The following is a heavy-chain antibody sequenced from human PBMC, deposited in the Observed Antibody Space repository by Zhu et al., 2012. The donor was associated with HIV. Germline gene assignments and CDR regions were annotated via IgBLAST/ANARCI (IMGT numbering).Heavy chain of an antibody. CDR1: GYSISSGYY. Sequence: QVQLQESGPGLVKPSETLSLTCTVSGYSISSGYYWGWIRQPPGKGLEWIGSIYHSGSTYYNPSLKSRVTISVDTSKNQFSLKLSSVTAADTAVYYCAKXIAAAGTFDYWGQGTLVHRLL. CDR3: AKXIAAAGTFDY. D-gene: IGHD6-13*01. V-gene: IGHV4-38-2*02. CDR2: IYHSGST. J-gene: IGHJ4*02.